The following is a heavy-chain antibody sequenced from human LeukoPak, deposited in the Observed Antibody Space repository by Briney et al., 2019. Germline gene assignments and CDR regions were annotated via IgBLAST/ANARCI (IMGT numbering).Heavy chain of an antibody. CDR2: ISPRGSGT. CDR3: ASVEGYSYGLQEDY. D-gene: IGHD5-18*01. Sequence: PGRSLRLSCAASGFTFSNYGMNWVRQAPGKGLEWLSGISPRGSGTYYADSVKGRFTISRDNSKNTLYLQMNSLRSEDTAVYYCASVEGYSYGLQEDYWGQGTLVTESS. J-gene: IGHJ4*02. CDR1: GFTFSNYG. V-gene: IGHV3-23*01.